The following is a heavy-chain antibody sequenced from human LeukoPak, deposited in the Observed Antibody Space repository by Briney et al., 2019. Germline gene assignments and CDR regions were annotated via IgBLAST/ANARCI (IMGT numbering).Heavy chain of an antibody. CDR2: IIPIFGTA. Sequence: SVKVSCKASGGTFISYAISWVRQAPGQGLEGMGGIIPIFGTANYAQKFQGRVTSTADESTSTAYMELSSLRSEDTAVYYCARGEDYYGSGSYYNSFDYWGQGTLVTVSS. CDR3: ARGEDYYGSGSYYNSFDY. D-gene: IGHD3-10*01. J-gene: IGHJ4*02. CDR1: GGTFISYA. V-gene: IGHV1-69*01.